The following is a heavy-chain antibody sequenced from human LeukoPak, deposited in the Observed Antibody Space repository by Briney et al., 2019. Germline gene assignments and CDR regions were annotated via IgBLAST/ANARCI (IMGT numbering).Heavy chain of an antibody. Sequence: GGSLRLSCAASGFSLSSYAMSWVRQAPGKGLEWVSAISGSGGSTYYADSVKGRFTISRDNSKNTLYLQMNSLRAEDTAVYYCAKGGYYDSSGYYYWGQGTLVTVSS. V-gene: IGHV3-23*01. CDR1: GFSLSSYA. J-gene: IGHJ4*02. D-gene: IGHD3-22*01. CDR2: ISGSGGST. CDR3: AKGGYYDSSGYYY.